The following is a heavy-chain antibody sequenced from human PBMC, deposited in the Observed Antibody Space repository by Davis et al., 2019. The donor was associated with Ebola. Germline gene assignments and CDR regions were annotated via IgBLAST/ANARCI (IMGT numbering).Heavy chain of an antibody. CDR1: GGSISGNTHS. Sequence: SETLSLTCAVSGGSISGNTHSWSWVRQPPGKALEWIGYIYPSGGTYYNPSLQSRASISVDAAKNQVSLQLTSMTAADTAVYYCARALGTANDYWGQGTLVTVSS. J-gene: IGHJ4*02. CDR2: IYPSGGT. D-gene: IGHD2-21*02. CDR3: ARALGTANDY. V-gene: IGHV4-30-2*01.